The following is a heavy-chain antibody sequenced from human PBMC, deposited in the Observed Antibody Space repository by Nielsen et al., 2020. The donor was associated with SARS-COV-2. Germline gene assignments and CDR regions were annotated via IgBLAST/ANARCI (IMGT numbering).Heavy chain of an antibody. Sequence: GGSLRLSCVVSGFTISTYGMSWVRQAPGKGLEWVSAISSSTYYADSVKGRFTVSRDNSKNTLYLQMNSLRAEDTAVYYCAKRSGYTSGWYGDYWGQGTVVTVSS. V-gene: IGHV3-23*01. CDR3: AKRSGYTSGWYGDY. J-gene: IGHJ3*01. D-gene: IGHD6-19*01. CDR1: GFTISTYG. CDR2: ISSST.